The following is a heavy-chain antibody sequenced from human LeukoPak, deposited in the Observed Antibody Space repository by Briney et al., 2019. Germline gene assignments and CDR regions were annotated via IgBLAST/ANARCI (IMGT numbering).Heavy chain of an antibody. V-gene: IGHV5-51*01. CDR3: ARNYQARYSGPDY. Sequence: GESLKISCKGSGYSFTSYWIGWVRQMPGKGLEWMGIIYPGDSDTRYSPTFQGQVTISADKSISTAYLQWSSLKASDTAMYYCARNYQARYSGPDYWGQGTLVTVSS. J-gene: IGHJ4*02. CDR2: IYPGDSDT. CDR1: GYSFTSYW. D-gene: IGHD5-12*01.